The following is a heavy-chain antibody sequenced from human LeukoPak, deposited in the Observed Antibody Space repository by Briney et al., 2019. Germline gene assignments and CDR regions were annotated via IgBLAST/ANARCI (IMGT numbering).Heavy chain of an antibody. D-gene: IGHD3-10*01. CDR2: ISGGGDVT. V-gene: IGHV3-23*01. Sequence: GGSLRLSCAASDFNFITYAMSWVRQAPGKGLEWVSTISGGGDVTYYADSVKGRFTISRDNSKNTLYLQMNSLRVEDTAVYYCARDSSMLRGPLMIYYFDFWGQGTLVTVS. CDR3: ARDSSMLRGPLMIYYFDF. CDR1: DFNFITYA. J-gene: IGHJ4*02.